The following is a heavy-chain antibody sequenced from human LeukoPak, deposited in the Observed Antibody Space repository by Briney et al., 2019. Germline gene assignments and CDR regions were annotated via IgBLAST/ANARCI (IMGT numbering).Heavy chain of an antibody. D-gene: IGHD4-17*01. V-gene: IGHV4-31*03. CDR1: GGSINNSGYY. CDR2: MLYSGNT. Sequence: SQTLSLTCTVSGGSINNSGYYWSWIRQHPGKGLEWIGFMLYSGNTYYNPSLKSRITMSVDTSKNLFSLKLSSVTAADTAVYYCARGPSVTSIGGPWGQGTLVTVSA. CDR3: ARGPSVTSIGGP. J-gene: IGHJ5*02.